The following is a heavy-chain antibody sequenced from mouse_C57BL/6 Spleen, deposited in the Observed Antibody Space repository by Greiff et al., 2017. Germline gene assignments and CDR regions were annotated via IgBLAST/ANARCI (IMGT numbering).Heavy chain of an antibody. Sequence: QVQLQQPGAELVKPGASVKLSCKASGYTFTSYGMHWVKQRPGQGLEWIGIIHPSSGSTNYNEKFKSKATLTVDKSSSTAYMQLSSLTSEDSSVYDCARSAKSSFAYWGQGTLVTVSA. CDR2: IHPSSGST. CDR1: GYTFTSYG. CDR3: ARSAKSSFAY. J-gene: IGHJ3*01. V-gene: IGHV1-64*01.